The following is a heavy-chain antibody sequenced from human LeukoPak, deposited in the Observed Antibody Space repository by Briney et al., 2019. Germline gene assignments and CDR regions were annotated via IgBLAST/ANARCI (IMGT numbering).Heavy chain of an antibody. CDR1: DDPINSGVYY. Sequence: SETLSLTCTVSDDPINSGVYYWNWIRQPAGKGLEWIGHIYTSGTTTNSNPSLKSRVAISLDTSKNHFSLKLSSVTAADTAVYYCARAKKRSGRSRNCYLDVGGKGTTVTVSS. V-gene: IGHV4-61*09. D-gene: IGHD1-26*01. CDR3: ARAKKRSGRSRNCYLDV. J-gene: IGHJ6*03. CDR2: IYTSGTTT.